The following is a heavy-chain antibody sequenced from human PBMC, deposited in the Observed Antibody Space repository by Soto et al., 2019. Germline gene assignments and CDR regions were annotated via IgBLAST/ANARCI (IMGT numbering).Heavy chain of an antibody. D-gene: IGHD5-18*01. CDR2: IIPIFNSV. CDR1: GGSFSSYP. Sequence: QVQLVQSGAEVKKPGSSVKVSCKASGGSFSSYPISWVRQAPGQGLEWMGGIIPIFNSVNYTQKFQGRVSITADEYMSTVYMELSSLRSEDTAVYYCGGTRWINLWTLFEYWGQGTRVIVSS. J-gene: IGHJ4*02. V-gene: IGHV1-69*01. CDR3: GGTRWINLWTLFEY.